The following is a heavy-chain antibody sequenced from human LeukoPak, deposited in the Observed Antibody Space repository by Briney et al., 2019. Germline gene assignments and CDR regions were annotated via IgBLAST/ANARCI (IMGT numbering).Heavy chain of an antibody. J-gene: IGHJ5*02. Sequence: GGSLRLSCAASGFTFTNAWMTWVRQAPGKGLEWVGRVKSKTNGGATDYAAPVKGRFTISRDDSKNTLYLQMTNLKTEDTAVYYCTTDMTARHHWGQGTLVTVSS. CDR1: GFTFTNAW. D-gene: IGHD6-6*01. CDR2: VKSKTNGGAT. V-gene: IGHV3-15*01. CDR3: TTDMTARHH.